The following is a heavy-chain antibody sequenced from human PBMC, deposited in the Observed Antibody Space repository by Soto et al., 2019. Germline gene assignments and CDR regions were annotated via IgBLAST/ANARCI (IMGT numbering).Heavy chain of an antibody. CDR2: ISRDGSTM. Sequence: QVQLVESGGGVVQPGRSLRLCCAASGVTLSNFGMHWVRQAPGKGLEWVAVISRDGSTMFYADSVKGRFTISRDSSRNTLYLQMNSLRAEDTAVYHCVGEVASGYWGQGTLVTVSS. V-gene: IGHV3-30*03. CDR3: VGEVASGY. J-gene: IGHJ4*02. CDR1: GVTLSNFG. D-gene: IGHD2-21*01.